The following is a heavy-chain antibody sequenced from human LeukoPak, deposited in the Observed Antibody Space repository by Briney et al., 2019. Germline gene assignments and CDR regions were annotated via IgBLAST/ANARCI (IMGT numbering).Heavy chain of an antibody. D-gene: IGHD3-3*01. CDR1: GFTFSSYG. J-gene: IGHJ4*02. CDR3: AKGGGRLDDFWSCFILDY. Sequence: GGSLRLSCAASGFTFSSYGMHWVRQAPGKGLEWVAVISYDGSNKYYADSVKGRFTISRDNSKNTVYLQMNSLRAEDTAVYYCAKGGGRLDDFWSCFILDYLGQGTLVTVSS. V-gene: IGHV3-30*18. CDR2: ISYDGSNK.